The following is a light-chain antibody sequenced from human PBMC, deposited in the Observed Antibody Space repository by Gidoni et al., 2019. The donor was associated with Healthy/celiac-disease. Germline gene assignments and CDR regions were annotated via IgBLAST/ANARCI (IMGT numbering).Light chain of an antibody. CDR3: QQSYSTPLT. Sequence: DVQMTQSPSSLSASVGDRVTITCRASQSISSYLNWYQQKPGKAPKLLIYAASSLQSGVPSRFSGSGSGTDFTLTISSLQSEDFAVYYCQQSYSTPLTFGPGTKVDIK. J-gene: IGKJ3*01. V-gene: IGKV1-39*01. CDR2: AAS. CDR1: QSISSY.